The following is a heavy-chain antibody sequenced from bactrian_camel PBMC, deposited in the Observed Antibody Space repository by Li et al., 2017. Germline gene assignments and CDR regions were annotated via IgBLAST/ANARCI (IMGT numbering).Heavy chain of an antibody. CDR3: AADFRQWCRGVRYNH. Sequence: HVQLVESGGGAVEDGGSLRLSCAASGATNARYCLGWFRQATGKERELVAEISRDGTTKYLDSVQDRFIISQDNAKHSVWLQMNSLKPDDTAMYFCAADFRQWCRGVRYNHWDQGTQVTVS. D-gene: IGHD2*01. CDR1: GATNARYC. J-gene: IGHJ4*01. CDR2: ISRDGTT. V-gene: IGHV3S56*01.